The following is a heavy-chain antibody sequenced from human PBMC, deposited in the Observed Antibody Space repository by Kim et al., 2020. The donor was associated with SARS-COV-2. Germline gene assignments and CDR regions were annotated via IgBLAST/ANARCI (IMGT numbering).Heavy chain of an antibody. V-gene: IGHV4-30-4*01. J-gene: IGHJ4*02. CDR3: ARGTSITMVRAHLGHFDY. CDR1: GGSISSGDYY. D-gene: IGHD3-10*01. Sequence: SETLSLTCTVSGGSISSGDYYWSWIRQPSGKGLEWIGYIYYSGSTYYNPSLKSRVTISVDTSKNQFSLKLSSVTAADTAVYYCARGTSITMVRAHLGHFDYWGQGTLVTVSS. CDR2: IYYSGST.